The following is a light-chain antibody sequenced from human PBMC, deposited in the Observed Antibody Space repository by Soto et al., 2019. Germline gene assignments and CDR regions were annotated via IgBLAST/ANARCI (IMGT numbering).Light chain of an antibody. J-gene: IGLJ2*01. V-gene: IGLV1-44*01. CDR2: SDD. CDR1: SSNIGSNS. Sequence: QSVLTQPPSASGTPGQTVTISCSGSSSNIGSNSVNWYQQLPGAAPSLLIYSDDQRPSGVPDRFSGSKSGTSASLAISGLQSEDEADYYCATWDDDLYTPIIGGGTKLTVL. CDR3: ATWDDDLYTPI.